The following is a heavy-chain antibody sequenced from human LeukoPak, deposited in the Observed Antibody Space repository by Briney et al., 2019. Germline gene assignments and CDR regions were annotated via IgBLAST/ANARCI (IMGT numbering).Heavy chain of an antibody. CDR3: ARGYSYGYGWFDP. V-gene: IGHV4-59*08. Sequence: SETLSLTCTVSGGSISSYYWSWIRQPPGKGLEWIGYIYYSGSTNYNPSLKSRVTISVDTSKNQFSLKLRSVTAADPAVYYCARGYSYGYGWFDPWGQGTLVTVSS. J-gene: IGHJ5*02. CDR2: IYYSGST. D-gene: IGHD5-18*01. CDR1: GGSISSYY.